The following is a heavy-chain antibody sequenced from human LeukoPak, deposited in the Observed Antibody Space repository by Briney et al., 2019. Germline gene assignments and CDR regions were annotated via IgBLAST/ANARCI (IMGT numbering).Heavy chain of an antibody. CDR1: GGSISSYY. Sequence: PSETLSLTCTVSGGSISSYYWSWIRQPPGKGLEWIGYIYYSGSTNYNPSLKSRLTISVDTSKNQFSLELSSVTAADTAVYYCARHKGYYYYGMDVWGQGTLVTVSS. CDR3: ARHKGYYYYGMDV. V-gene: IGHV4-59*08. J-gene: IGHJ6*02. CDR2: IYYSGST.